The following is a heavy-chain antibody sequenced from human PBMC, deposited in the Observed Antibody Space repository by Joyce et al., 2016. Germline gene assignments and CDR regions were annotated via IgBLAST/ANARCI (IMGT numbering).Heavy chain of an antibody. CDR3: AAERGYNYGLDF. V-gene: IGHV1-69*02. D-gene: IGHD5-18*01. Sequence: QVQLVQSGAEVRKPGSSVKVSCKASGGALRSYTFSWVRQAPGQGLEWRGTINPILRDRTNYAQKFQGRVTITADKSTNTAYMELSSLKSDDTAFYYCAAERGYNYGLDFWGQGTLVTVSS. J-gene: IGHJ4*02. CDR1: GGALRSYT. CDR2: INPILRDRT.